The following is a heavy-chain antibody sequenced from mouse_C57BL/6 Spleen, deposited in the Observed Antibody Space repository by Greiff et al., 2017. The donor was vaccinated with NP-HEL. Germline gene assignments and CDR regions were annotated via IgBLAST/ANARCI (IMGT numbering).Heavy chain of an antibody. CDR3: ANIYYGNYALFDY. Sequence: VQLQQSGAELVRPGSSVKLSCKASGYTFTSYWMHWVKQRPIQGLEWIGNIDPSDSETHYNQKFKDKATLTVDKSSSTAYMQLSSLTSEDSAVYYWANIYYGNYALFDYWGQGTTLTVSS. D-gene: IGHD2-1*01. CDR1: GYTFTSYW. CDR2: IDPSDSET. J-gene: IGHJ2*01. V-gene: IGHV1-52*01.